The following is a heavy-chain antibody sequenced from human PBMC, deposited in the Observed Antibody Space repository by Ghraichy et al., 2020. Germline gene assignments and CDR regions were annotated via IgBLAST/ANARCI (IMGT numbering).Heavy chain of an antibody. D-gene: IGHD2-2*02. Sequence: GGSLRLSCAASGFTFSSYGMHWVRQAPGKGLEWVAVIWYDGSNKYYADSVKGRFTISRDNSKNTLYLQMNSLRAEDTAVYYCARDTLLGYCSSTSCYKEGYYFDYWGQGTLVTVSS. CDR2: IWYDGSNK. CDR3: ARDTLLGYCSSTSCYKEGYYFDY. CDR1: GFTFSSYG. J-gene: IGHJ4*02. V-gene: IGHV3-33*01.